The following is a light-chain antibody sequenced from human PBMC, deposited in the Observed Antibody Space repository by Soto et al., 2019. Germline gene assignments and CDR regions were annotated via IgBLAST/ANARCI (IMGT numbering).Light chain of an antibody. CDR3: SSYTITSTYV. J-gene: IGLJ1*01. CDR1: SSDVGGYNY. CDR2: ELS. V-gene: IGLV2-14*01. Sequence: QSALTQPASVSGSPGQSITISCTGTSSDVGGYNYVSWYQQHPGTAPKLMIYELSDRPSGVSNRFSGSKSGNTASLTTSGLQAEDAADYYCSSYTITSTYVFGTGTKVTVL.